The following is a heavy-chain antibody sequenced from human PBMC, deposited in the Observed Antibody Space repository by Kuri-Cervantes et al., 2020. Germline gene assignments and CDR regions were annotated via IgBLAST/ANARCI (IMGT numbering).Heavy chain of an antibody. D-gene: IGHD3-16*02. CDR1: GFTFSDYY. V-gene: IGHV3-11*01. J-gene: IGHJ4*02. Sequence: GESLKISCAASGFTFSDYYMSWIRQAPGKGLEWVSYISSSGSTIYYADSVKGRFTISRDNAKNSLYLQMNSLRAEDTAVYYCARARVRAGVIADFDYWGQGTLVTDSS. CDR2: ISSSGSTI. CDR3: ARARVRAGVIADFDY.